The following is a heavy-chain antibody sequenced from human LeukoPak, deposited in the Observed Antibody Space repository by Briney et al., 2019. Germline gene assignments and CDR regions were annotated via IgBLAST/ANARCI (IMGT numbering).Heavy chain of an antibody. CDR2: INPITGRT. V-gene: IGHV1-46*01. CDR3: ARPSGVGATLYYFDQ. J-gene: IGHJ4*02. CDR1: GYTFTAYY. Sequence: GASVKVSCKASGYTFTAYYMHWVRQAPGQGFEWMGIINPITGRTSYAQEFQGRVTMTRDTSTSTFYMALSSLRSEDTAVYYCARPSGVGATLYYFDQWGQGTLVTVSS. D-gene: IGHD1-26*01.